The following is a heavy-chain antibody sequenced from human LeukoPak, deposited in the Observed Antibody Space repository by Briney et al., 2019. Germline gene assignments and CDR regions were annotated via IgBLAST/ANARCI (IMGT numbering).Heavy chain of an antibody. CDR2: IYSGGST. D-gene: IGHD1-14*01. CDR1: GFIVSSNY. V-gene: IGHV3-66*02. CDR3: ARGVYPDYFQH. J-gene: IGHJ1*01. Sequence: GGSLRLSRAASGFIVSSNYMSWVRQAPGKGLEWVSVIYSGGSTYYADSVKGRFTISRDNSKNTLYLQMNSLRAEDTAVYYCARGVYPDYFQHWGQGTLVTVSS.